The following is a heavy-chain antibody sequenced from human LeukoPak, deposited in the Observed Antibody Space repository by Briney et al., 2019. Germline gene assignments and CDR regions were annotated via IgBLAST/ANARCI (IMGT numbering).Heavy chain of an antibody. CDR2: ISYNGGST. CDR3: AREARGNGGKDY. Sequence: GGSLRLSCSASGFTLSSNAMHWVRQAPGKGLEYVSAISYNGGSTYYADSVKGRFTISRDNSKNTLYLQMNSLTVEDTAVYYCAREARGNGGKDYWGQGTLVTVSS. V-gene: IGHV3-64*04. CDR1: GFTLSSNA. J-gene: IGHJ4*02. D-gene: IGHD4-23*01.